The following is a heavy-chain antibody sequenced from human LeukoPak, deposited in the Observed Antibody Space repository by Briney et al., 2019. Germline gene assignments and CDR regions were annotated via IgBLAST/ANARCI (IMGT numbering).Heavy chain of an antibody. D-gene: IGHD6-13*01. CDR2: MNPNSGNT. CDR1: GYTFTSYD. V-gene: IGHV1-8*01. Sequence: VASVKVSCKASGYTFTSYDINWVRQATGQGLEWMGWMNPNSGNTGYAQKFQGRVTMTRNTSISTAYMELSSLRSEDTAVYYCARVAYSSSWNYYYYMDVWGKGTTVTVSS. J-gene: IGHJ6*03. CDR3: ARVAYSSSWNYYYYMDV.